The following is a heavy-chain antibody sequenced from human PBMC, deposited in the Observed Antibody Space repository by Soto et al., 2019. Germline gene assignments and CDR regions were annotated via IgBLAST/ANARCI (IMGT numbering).Heavy chain of an antibody. CDR3: ARQNYSDYPVAFDI. CDR2: IYYSGST. D-gene: IGHD4-17*01. Sequence: QLQLQESGPGLVKPSETLSLTCTVSGGSISSSSYYWGWIRQPPGKGLEWIGSIYYSGSTYYNPSLKSRVTISVDTSKNQFSLKLSSVTAADTAVYYCARQNYSDYPVAFDIWGQGTMVTVSS. J-gene: IGHJ3*02. CDR1: GGSISSSSYY. V-gene: IGHV4-39*01.